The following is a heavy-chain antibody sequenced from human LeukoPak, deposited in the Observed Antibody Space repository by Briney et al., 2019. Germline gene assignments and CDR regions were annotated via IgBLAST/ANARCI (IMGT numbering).Heavy chain of an antibody. CDR3: ARPPWSGYYIDYYYGMDV. CDR2: IKQDGSEK. V-gene: IGHV3-7*03. J-gene: IGHJ6*02. D-gene: IGHD3-3*01. Sequence: PGGSLRLSCAASGFTFSSYWMSWVRQAPGKGLEWVANIKQDGSEKYYVDSVKGRFTISRDNAKNSPYLQMNSLRAEDTAVYYCARPPWSGYYIDYYYGMDVWGQGTTVTVSS. CDR1: GFTFSSYW.